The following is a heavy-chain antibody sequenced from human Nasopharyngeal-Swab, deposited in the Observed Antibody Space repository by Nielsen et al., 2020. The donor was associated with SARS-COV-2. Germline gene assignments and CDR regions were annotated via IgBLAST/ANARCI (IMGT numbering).Heavy chain of an antibody. J-gene: IGHJ4*02. V-gene: IGHV4-34*01. D-gene: IGHD2-2*01. CDR3: ARGCSSTSCPYDY. Sequence: SETLSLTCAVYGGSFSGYYWSWIRQPPGKGLEWIGEINHSGSTNYNPSLKSRVTISVDTSKNQFSLKLSSVTAADTAAYYCARGCSSTSCPYDYWGQGTLVTVSS. CDR1: GGSFSGYY. CDR2: INHSGST.